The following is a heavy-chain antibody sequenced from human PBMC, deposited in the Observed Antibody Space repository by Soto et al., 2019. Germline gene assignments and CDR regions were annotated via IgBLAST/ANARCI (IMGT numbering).Heavy chain of an antibody. J-gene: IGHJ6*02. CDR1: GYTFTGYY. V-gene: IGHV1-2*04. Sequence: ASVKVSRKASGYTFTGYYMHWVRQAPGQGLEWMGWINPNSGGTNYAQKFQGWVTMTRDTSISTAYMELSRLRSDDTAVYYCARSTMVRGVTSPYYYYGMDVWGQGTTVTVSS. D-gene: IGHD3-10*01. CDR2: INPNSGGT. CDR3: ARSTMVRGVTSPYYYYGMDV.